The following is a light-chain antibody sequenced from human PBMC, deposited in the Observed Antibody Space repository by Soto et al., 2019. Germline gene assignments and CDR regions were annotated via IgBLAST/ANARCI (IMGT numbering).Light chain of an antibody. CDR1: SGHSHYS. J-gene: IGLJ2*01. V-gene: IGLV4-69*01. CDR3: QTWGTGYVV. CDR2: ITNVGTH. Sequence: QLVLTQSPSASASLGASVKLTCTLSSGHSHYSIAWHQLQPEKGPRYLMSITNVGTHNKGAAIPDRFSGSSSGAERYLIISSLQSEDEADYYCQTWGTGYVVFGGGTKLTVL.